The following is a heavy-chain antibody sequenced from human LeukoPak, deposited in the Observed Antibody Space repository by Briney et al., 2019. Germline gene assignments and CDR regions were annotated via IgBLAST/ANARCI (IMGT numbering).Heavy chain of an antibody. J-gene: IGHJ6*03. CDR2: IYYSGST. CDR1: GGSVSSGGYY. V-gene: IGHV4-61*08. D-gene: IGHD1-7*01. Sequence: PSQTLSLTCTVSGGSVSSGGYYWSWIRQPPGKGLEWIGYIYYSGSTNYNPSLKSRVTISVDTSKNQFSLKLSSVTAADTAVYYCARSQPTWNYVIDYYYYMDVWGKGTTVTVSS. CDR3: ARSQPTWNYVIDYYYYMDV.